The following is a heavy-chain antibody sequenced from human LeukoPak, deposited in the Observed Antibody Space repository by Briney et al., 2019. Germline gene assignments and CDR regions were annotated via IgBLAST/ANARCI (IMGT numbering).Heavy chain of an antibody. V-gene: IGHV4-4*07. Sequence: SETLSLTCTVSGGSISSYYWSWIRQPAGKGLEWIGRIYTSGSTNYNPSLKSRVTMSVDTSKNQFSLKLSSVTAADMAVYYCARDLFHRFGELSGLRGVGWFDPWGQGTLVTVSS. D-gene: IGHD3-10*01. CDR3: ARDLFHRFGELSGLRGVGWFDP. J-gene: IGHJ5*02. CDR1: GGSISSYY. CDR2: IYTSGST.